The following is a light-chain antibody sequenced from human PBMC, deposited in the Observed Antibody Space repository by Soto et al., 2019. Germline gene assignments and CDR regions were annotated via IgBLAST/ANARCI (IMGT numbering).Light chain of an antibody. Sequence: QSVLTQPASVSGSPGQSITISCTGTSSDVGGYNYVSWYQQHPGKAPKLMIYDVSNRPSGVSNRFSGSKSDNTASLAISGLRAEDEADYYCSSYTSTSAVVFGGGTKLTV. V-gene: IGLV2-14*01. CDR3: SSYTSTSAVV. J-gene: IGLJ2*01. CDR2: DVS. CDR1: SSDVGGYNY.